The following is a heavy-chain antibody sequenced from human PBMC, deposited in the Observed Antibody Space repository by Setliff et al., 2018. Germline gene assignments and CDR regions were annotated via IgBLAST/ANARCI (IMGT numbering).Heavy chain of an antibody. D-gene: IGHD3-10*01. CDR2: ISPGRSI. CDR1: GGSISNFY. CDR3: ARDRRDYIGAGSSEIDYYYYYYMDV. Sequence: PSETLSLTCSVSGGSISNFYWSRIRQTPGKGLEWIGSISPGRSINYNPSLRSRVTIAGDTSKNQISLNLSSGTAADTAVYYCARDRRDYIGAGSSEIDYYYYYYMDVWGKGTTVTVAS. J-gene: IGHJ6*03. V-gene: IGHV4-4*08.